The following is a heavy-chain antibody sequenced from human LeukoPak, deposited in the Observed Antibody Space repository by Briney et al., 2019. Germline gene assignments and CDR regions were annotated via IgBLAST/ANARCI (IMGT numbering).Heavy chain of an antibody. CDR1: GGSFSGYY. V-gene: IGHV4-34*01. D-gene: IGHD6-13*01. CDR2: INHSGST. J-gene: IGHJ4*02. Sequence: SETLSLTCAVYGGSFSGYYWSWIRQPPGKGLEWIGEINHSGSTNYNPSLKSRVTISVDTSKNQFSLKLSSVTAADTAVYYCARRGGYSSSWYRGRGFDYWGQGTLVTVSS. CDR3: ARRGGYSSSWYRGRGFDY.